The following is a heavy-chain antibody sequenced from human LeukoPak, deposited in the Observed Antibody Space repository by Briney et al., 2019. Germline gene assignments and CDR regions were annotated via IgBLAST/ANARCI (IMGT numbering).Heavy chain of an antibody. CDR2: ISAYNGNT. CDR3: ARAKGPPYYDFWSGYYFDY. D-gene: IGHD3-3*01. V-gene: IGHV1-18*01. J-gene: IGHJ4*02. Sequence: ASVTVSCKASGYTFTSYGISWVRQAPGQGLGWMGWISAYNGNTNYAQKLQGRVTMTTDTSTSTAYMELRSLRSDDTAVYYCARAKGPPYYDFWSGYYFDYWGQGTLVTVSS. CDR1: GYTFTSYG.